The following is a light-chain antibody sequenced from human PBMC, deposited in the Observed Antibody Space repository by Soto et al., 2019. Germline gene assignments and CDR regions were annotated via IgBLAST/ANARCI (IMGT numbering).Light chain of an antibody. V-gene: IGLV1-44*01. Sequence: QSVLTQPPSASGTPGQRVTISCSGSTSNIDSNNVCWYLQLPRTAPKLLIYSDDQRPSGIPDRFSGSKSGTSASLAISGLQSEDEADYYCAAWDDGLNGPVFGGGTKLTVL. CDR1: TSNIDSNN. J-gene: IGLJ3*02. CDR2: SDD. CDR3: AAWDDGLNGPV.